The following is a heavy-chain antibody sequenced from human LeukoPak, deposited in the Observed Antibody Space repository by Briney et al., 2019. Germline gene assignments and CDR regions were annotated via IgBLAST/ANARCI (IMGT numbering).Heavy chain of an antibody. V-gene: IGHV3-7*01. J-gene: IGHJ4*02. D-gene: IGHD5-24*01. Sequence: GGSLRLSCAASGFTFSDYWMTWVRQAPGKGLEWVANIKEDGSGKYYVDSVKGRFTISRDNAKKTLSLQMNSLRAEDTAVYYCVRNLATIRHYFDYWGQGTLVTVSS. CDR1: GFTFSDYW. CDR3: VRNLATIRHYFDY. CDR2: IKEDGSGK.